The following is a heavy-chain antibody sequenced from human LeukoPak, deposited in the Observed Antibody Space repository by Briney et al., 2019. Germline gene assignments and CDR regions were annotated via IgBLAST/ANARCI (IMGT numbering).Heavy chain of an antibody. Sequence: SQTLSLTCTVSGASIRSGDYYWSRIRQPPGKGLEWIGYIYYSGSTYYNPSLKSRVTISVDTSKNQFSLKLSSVTAADTAVYYCARFSSGYSRDAFDIWGQGTMVTVSS. J-gene: IGHJ3*02. CDR3: ARFSSGYSRDAFDI. CDR1: GASIRSGDYY. V-gene: IGHV4-30-4*01. CDR2: IYYSGST. D-gene: IGHD3-22*01.